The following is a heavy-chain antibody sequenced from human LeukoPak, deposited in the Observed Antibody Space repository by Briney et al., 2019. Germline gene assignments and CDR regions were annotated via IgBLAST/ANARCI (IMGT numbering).Heavy chain of an antibody. V-gene: IGHV3-23*01. J-gene: IGHJ5*02. CDR2: ISGSGGST. Sequence: GGSLRLSCAASGFTFSSYAMSWVRQAPGKGLEWVSAISGSGGSTYYADSVKGRFTISRDNSKNTLYLQMNSPRAEDTAVYYCAKEVDTAMVFSHSNWFDPWGQGTLVTVSS. CDR3: AKEVDTAMVFSHSNWFDP. CDR1: GFTFSSYA. D-gene: IGHD5-18*01.